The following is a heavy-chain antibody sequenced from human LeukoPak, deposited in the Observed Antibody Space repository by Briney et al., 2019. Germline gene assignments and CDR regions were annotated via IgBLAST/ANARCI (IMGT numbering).Heavy chain of an antibody. CDR1: GGSIDVVNYY. V-gene: IGHV4-61*02. Sequence: KPSETLSLTCAVSGGSIDVVNYYWSWFRQPPGKGLEWIGRIYTSGSTNYNPSLKSRVTMSVDTSKNQFSLKLSSVTAADTAVYYCARETVDFWSGYSGNWFDPWGQGTLVTVSS. CDR2: IYTSGST. J-gene: IGHJ5*02. CDR3: ARETVDFWSGYSGNWFDP. D-gene: IGHD3-3*01.